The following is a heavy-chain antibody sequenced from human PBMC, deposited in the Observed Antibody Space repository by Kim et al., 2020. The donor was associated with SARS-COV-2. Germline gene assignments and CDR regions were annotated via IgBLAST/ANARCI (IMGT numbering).Heavy chain of an antibody. D-gene: IGHD2-8*01. V-gene: IGHV3-15*01. J-gene: IGHJ4*02. Sequence: AAPVKGRFTISRDDSKNTLYLQMNSLKTEDTAVYYCTTDLGYCTNGVCPGWGQGTLVTVSS. CDR3: TTDLGYCTNGVCPG.